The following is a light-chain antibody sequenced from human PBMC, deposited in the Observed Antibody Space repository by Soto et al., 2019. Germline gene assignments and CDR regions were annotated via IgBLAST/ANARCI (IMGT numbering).Light chain of an antibody. V-gene: IGKV1-5*03. Sequence: DIQMTQSPSTLTASVGDRVTITCRASQSISSWLAWYQQKPGKAPKLLIYKASNLESGAPSRFSGSGSGTEFTLSISGLQPDHFATYYCQQYDSFPRTFGQGTKVEI. CDR1: QSISSW. CDR2: KAS. CDR3: QQYDSFPRT. J-gene: IGKJ1*01.